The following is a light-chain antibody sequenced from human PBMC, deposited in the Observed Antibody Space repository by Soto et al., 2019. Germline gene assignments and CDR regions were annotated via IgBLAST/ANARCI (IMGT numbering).Light chain of an antibody. CDR3: QQYGSSPQA. CDR2: GAS. CDR1: QSLSSSY. V-gene: IGKV3-20*01. Sequence: EIVLTQSPGTLSLPPGERATLSCRASQSLSSSYLAWYRQKPGQAPRLLIYGASSRATGIPDRFSGSGSGTDFTLTISRLQPEDFALYYRQQYGSSPQAVGQGTKVYIK. J-gene: IGKJ1*01.